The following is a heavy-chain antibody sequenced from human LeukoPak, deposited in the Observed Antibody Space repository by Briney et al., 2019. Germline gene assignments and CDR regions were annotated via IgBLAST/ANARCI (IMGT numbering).Heavy chain of an antibody. J-gene: IGHJ4*02. CDR1: GFTISDNY. CDR3: AKDHRVAFGSSWYYFDY. Sequence: GGSLRLSCAASGFTISDNYMTWVRQAPGKGLEWVSVVYSGGSTYYGDSVKGRFTISRDNSKNTLFLQMNSLRGEDTAVYYCAKDHRVAFGSSWYYFDYWGQGTLVTISS. D-gene: IGHD6-13*01. V-gene: IGHV3-66*01. CDR2: VYSGGST.